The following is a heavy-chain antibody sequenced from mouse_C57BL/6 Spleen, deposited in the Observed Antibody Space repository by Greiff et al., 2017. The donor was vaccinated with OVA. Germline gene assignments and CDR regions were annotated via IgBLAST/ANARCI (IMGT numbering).Heavy chain of an antibody. CDR3: ARRGGGSSHWYFDV. Sequence: VQLQQSGPELVKPGASVKIPCKASGYTFTDYNMDWVKQSHGKSLEWIGDINPNNGGTIYNQKFKGKATLTVDKSSSTAYMELRSLTSEDTAVYYCARRGGGSSHWYFDVWGTGTTVTVSS. D-gene: IGHD1-1*01. V-gene: IGHV1-18*01. CDR2: INPNNGGT. J-gene: IGHJ1*03. CDR1: GYTFTDYN.